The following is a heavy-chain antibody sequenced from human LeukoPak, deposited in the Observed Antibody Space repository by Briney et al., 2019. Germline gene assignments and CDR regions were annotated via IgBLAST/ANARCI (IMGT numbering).Heavy chain of an antibody. V-gene: IGHV3-23*01. CDR3: AKGLYSAYSD. J-gene: IGHJ4*02. Sequence: PGGSQRLSCAASGFTFGSSAMSWVRQAPGKGLKWVSSISSSGDTTNYADSVKGRFTISRDTYKNTLYLQMTSLGAEDTALYYCAKGLYSAYSDWGQGTLVAVSS. CDR2: ISSSGDTT. D-gene: IGHD3-22*01. CDR1: GFTFGSSA.